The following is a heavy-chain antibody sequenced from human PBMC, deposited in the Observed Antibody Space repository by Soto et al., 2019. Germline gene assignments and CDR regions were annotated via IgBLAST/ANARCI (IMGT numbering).Heavy chain of an antibody. J-gene: IGHJ3*02. CDR3: ASGYDYGDYVAFDI. CDR2: ISSSSSTI. Sequence: PGGSLRLSCAASGFTFSSYSMNWVRQAPGKGLEWVSYISSSSSTIYYADSVKGRFTISRDSAKNSLYLQMNSLRDEDTAVYYCASGYDYGDYVAFDIWGQGAMVTVSS. CDR1: GFTFSSYS. V-gene: IGHV3-48*02. D-gene: IGHD4-17*01.